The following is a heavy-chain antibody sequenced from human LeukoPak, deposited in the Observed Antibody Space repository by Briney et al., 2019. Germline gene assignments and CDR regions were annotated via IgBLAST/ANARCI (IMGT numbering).Heavy chain of an antibody. J-gene: IGHJ3*02. CDR1: GYTFTGYY. CDR3: ARTYARGAPNAFDI. D-gene: IGHD1-26*01. Sequence: ASVKVSCKASGYTFTGYYMHWVRQAPGQGLEWMGWINPNSGGTNHAQKFQGRVTMTRDTSISTAYMELSRLRSDDTAVYYCARTYARGAPNAFDIWGQGTMVTVSS. CDR2: INPNSGGT. V-gene: IGHV1-2*02.